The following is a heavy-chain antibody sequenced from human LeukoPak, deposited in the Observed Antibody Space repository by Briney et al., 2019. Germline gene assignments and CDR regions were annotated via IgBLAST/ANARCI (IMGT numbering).Heavy chain of an antibody. Sequence: SETLSLTCTVSGGSISSYHWSCVRQPPGKGLEWIGYIYYSGRTNYNPSLKSRVTISVDVSKIQFSLNLSSVTAADTAVYFCARGVWEPYYWGQGILVTVSS. CDR2: IYYSGRT. CDR3: ARGVWEPYY. D-gene: IGHD1-26*01. V-gene: IGHV4-59*08. CDR1: GGSISSYH. J-gene: IGHJ4*02.